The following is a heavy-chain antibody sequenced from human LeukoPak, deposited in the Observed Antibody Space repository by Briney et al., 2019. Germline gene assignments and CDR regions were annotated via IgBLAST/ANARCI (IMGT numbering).Heavy chain of an antibody. Sequence: SETLSLTCTVSGGSISSYYWSWIRQPAGKGLEWIGRIYTSGSTNYNPSLKSRVTMSVDTSKNQFSLKLSSVTAADTAVYYCARDLTIFGVVISDYMDVWGKGTTVTVSS. J-gene: IGHJ6*03. D-gene: IGHD3-3*01. CDR1: GGSISSYY. V-gene: IGHV4-4*07. CDR3: ARDLTIFGVVISDYMDV. CDR2: IYTSGST.